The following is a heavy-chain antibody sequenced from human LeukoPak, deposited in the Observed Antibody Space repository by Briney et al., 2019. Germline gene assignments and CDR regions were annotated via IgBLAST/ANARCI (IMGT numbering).Heavy chain of an antibody. CDR2: ISGSGGST. CDR1: GFTFSSYA. V-gene: IGHV3-23*01. D-gene: IGHD4-23*01. Sequence: QAGGSLRPSCAASGFTFSSYAMSWVRQAPGKGLEWVSAISGSGGSTYYADSVKGRFTISRDNSKNTLYLQMNSLRAEDTAVYYCAKDGPMVRRGIDYWGQGTLVTVSS. J-gene: IGHJ4*02. CDR3: AKDGPMVRRGIDY.